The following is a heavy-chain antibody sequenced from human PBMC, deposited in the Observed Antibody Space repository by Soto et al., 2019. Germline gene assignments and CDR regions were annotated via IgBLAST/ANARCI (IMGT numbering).Heavy chain of an antibody. J-gene: IGHJ4*02. CDR1: GFPFSSFA. CDR3: AKSNYSSDRGSFDY. Sequence: EVQLLESGGGLVQTGGSLSLSCAASGFPFSSFAMSWVRQAPGKGLEWVSAISGRGGSTYYADSVKGRFTISGDNTKNTLYLQMNSLRAEDTAVYYCAKSNYSSDRGSFDYWGQGSLVTVSS. V-gene: IGHV3-23*01. D-gene: IGHD6-19*01. CDR2: ISGRGGST.